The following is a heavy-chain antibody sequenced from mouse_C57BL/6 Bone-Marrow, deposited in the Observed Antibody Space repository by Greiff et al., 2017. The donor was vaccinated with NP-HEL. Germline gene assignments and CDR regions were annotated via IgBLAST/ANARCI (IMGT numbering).Heavy chain of an antibody. CDR2: INPNNGGT. J-gene: IGHJ3*01. Sequence: EVQLQQSGPELVKPGASVKISCKASGYTFTDYYMNWVKQSHGKSLEWIGDINPNNGGTSYNQKFKGKATLTVDKSSSTAYMELRSLTSEDSAVYYCARGRGGRTGFSYWGQGTLVTVSA. CDR3: ARGRGGRTGFSY. CDR1: GYTFTDYY. D-gene: IGHD3-3*01. V-gene: IGHV1-26*01.